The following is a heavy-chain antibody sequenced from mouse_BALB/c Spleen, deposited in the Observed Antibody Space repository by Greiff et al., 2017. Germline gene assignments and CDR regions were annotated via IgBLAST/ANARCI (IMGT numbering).Heavy chain of an antibody. Sequence: VQRVESGAELVRPGTSVKVSCKASGYAFTNYLIEWVKQRPGQGLEWIGVINPGSGSTNYNEKFKGKATLTADKSSSTAYMQLSSLTSDDSAVYFCARGGRYYAMDYWGQGTSVTVSS. J-gene: IGHJ4*01. V-gene: IGHV1-54*03. CDR2: INPGSGST. CDR1: GYAFTNYL. CDR3: ARGGRYYAMDY.